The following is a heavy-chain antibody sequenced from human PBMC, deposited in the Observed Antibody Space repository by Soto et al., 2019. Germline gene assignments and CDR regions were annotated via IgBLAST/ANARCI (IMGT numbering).Heavy chain of an antibody. CDR2: INPSGGST. CDR3: ARDFLFSQLERRRGSYYYMDV. V-gene: IGHV1-46*03. CDR1: GYTFTSYY. D-gene: IGHD1-1*01. J-gene: IGHJ6*03. Sequence: ASVKVSCKASGYTFTSYYMHWVRQAPGQGLEWMGIINPSGGSTSYAQKFQGRVTMTRDTSTSTVYMELSSLRSEDTAVYYCARDFLFSQLERRRGSYYYMDVRGKGTAVTVSS.